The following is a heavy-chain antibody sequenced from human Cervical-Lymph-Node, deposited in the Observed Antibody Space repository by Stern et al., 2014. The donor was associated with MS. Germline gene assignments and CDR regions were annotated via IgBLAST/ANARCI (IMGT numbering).Heavy chain of an antibody. V-gene: IGHV1-69*17. Sequence: VQLVESGAEVKKPGSSGKAPCKASGGTFRSYAISWVRQAPGQGLGGRGGIIPIFGIPNYAQKFQGRGTITAAQSTSTAYMELSSLRSEDTAVYYCARDPLELRQLYYYGMDVWGQGTTVTVSS. J-gene: IGHJ6*02. CDR3: ARDPLELRQLYYYGMDV. D-gene: IGHD1-7*01. CDR2: IIPIFGIP. CDR1: GGTFRSYA.